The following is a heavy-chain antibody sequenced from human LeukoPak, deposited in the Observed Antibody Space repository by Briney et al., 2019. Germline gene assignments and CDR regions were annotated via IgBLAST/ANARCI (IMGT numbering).Heavy chain of an antibody. CDR3: ARVTTMVRDPSGGY. V-gene: IGHV1-8*01. J-gene: IGHJ4*02. Sequence: ASVKVSCKASGYTFTSYDINRVRQATGQGLEWMGWMNPDSGNTGYAQKFQGRVTMTRNTSISTAYMELSSLRSEDTAVYYCARVTTMVRDPSGGYWGRGTLVTVSS. D-gene: IGHD3-10*01. CDR2: MNPDSGNT. CDR1: GYTFTSYD.